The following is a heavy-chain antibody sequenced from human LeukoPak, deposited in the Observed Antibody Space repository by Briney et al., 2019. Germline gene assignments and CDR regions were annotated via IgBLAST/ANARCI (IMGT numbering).Heavy chain of an antibody. J-gene: IGHJ4*02. CDR1: GFTFSRFW. Sequence: PGGSLRLSCAASGFTFSRFWMNWVRQAPGKGLEWVSYILSSSRTIYYADSVKGRFTISRDNARNSLYLQMNSLRDEDTAVYYCARGGGSGWYNDYWGQGTLVTVSS. V-gene: IGHV3-48*02. CDR3: ARGGGSGWYNDY. CDR2: ILSSSRTI. D-gene: IGHD6-19*01.